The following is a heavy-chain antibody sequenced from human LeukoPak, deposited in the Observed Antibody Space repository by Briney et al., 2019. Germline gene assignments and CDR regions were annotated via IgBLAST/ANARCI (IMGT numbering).Heavy chain of an antibody. CDR3: ASELLAFSSSWDDY. Sequence: GGSLRLSCAASGFTFSSYEMNWVRQAPGKGLEWVSYISSSGSTIYYADSVKGRFTISRDNAKNSLYLQMNRLRDEDTAVYYCASELLAFSSSWDDYWGQGTLVTVSS. J-gene: IGHJ4*02. D-gene: IGHD6-13*01. V-gene: IGHV3-48*03. CDR1: GFTFSSYE. CDR2: ISSSGSTI.